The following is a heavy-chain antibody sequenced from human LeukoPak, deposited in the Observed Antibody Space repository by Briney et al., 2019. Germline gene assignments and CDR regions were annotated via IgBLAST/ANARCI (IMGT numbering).Heavy chain of an antibody. D-gene: IGHD4/OR15-4a*01. CDR3: ARGLSNLFDY. CDR1: GFTFSSYS. Sequence: GGSLRLSCAASGFTFSSYSMNWVRQAPGKGLEWVANIKQDGSEKYYVDSVKGRFTISRDNAKNSLYLQMNSLRAEDTAVYYCARGLSNLFDYWGQGTLVTVSS. V-gene: IGHV3-7*01. CDR2: IKQDGSEK. J-gene: IGHJ4*02.